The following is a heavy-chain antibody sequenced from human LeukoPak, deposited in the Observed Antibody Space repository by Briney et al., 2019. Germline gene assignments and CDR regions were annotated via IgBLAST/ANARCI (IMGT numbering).Heavy chain of an antibody. D-gene: IGHD1-7*01. CDR1: GGSFTGYY. V-gene: IGHV4-34*01. CDR2: INHSGSP. Sequence: SETLSLTCAVYGGSFTGYYWSWIRQPPGKGLGWIGEINHSGSPTYNPSLKSRVTISIDTSKKHFSLNLSSVTAADTAVYYCARGSWDWNYDFDYWGQGTLVTVSS. CDR3: ARGSWDWNYDFDY. J-gene: IGHJ4*02.